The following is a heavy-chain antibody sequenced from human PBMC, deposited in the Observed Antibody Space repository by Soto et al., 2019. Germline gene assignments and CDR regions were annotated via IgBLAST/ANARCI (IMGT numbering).Heavy chain of an antibody. CDR2: ISAYNGNR. J-gene: IGHJ4*02. CDR1: GYTFTSYG. CDR3: ARDDCSGGNCFNDY. D-gene: IGHD2-15*01. Sequence: GASVKVSCKASGYTFTSYGISWVRQAPGQGLEWMGWISAYNGNRNYAQKLQGRVTMTTDTSTSTAYMELRSLRSDDTAVYYCARDDCSGGNCFNDYWGQETQVTVSS. V-gene: IGHV1-18*01.